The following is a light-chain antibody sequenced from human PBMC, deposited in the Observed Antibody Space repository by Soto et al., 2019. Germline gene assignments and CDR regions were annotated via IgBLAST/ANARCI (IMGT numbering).Light chain of an antibody. CDR2: DAS. Sequence: DIQMTQSPSSLSASVGDSVTITCQATQGINYYLYWYQLKPGKAPKVLIYDASNLETGVPSRFSGSGSGTEFTLTISSLQPEDFATYYCQQYESLPRTFGQGTKVDIK. V-gene: IGKV1-33*01. CDR1: QGINYY. CDR3: QQYESLPRT. J-gene: IGKJ1*01.